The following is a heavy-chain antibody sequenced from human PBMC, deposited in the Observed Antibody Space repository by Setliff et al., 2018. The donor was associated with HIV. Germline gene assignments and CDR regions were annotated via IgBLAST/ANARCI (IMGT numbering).Heavy chain of an antibody. Sequence: GASVKVSCKASGDTFNSHAISWVRQAPGQGLEWMGGIIPIFGTPNYAQKFKGRLTITADESTSTVYMELSSLRSEDTAVYYCARVKRTSAYDYWGQGTLVTVSS. CDR1: GDTFNSHA. V-gene: IGHV1-69*13. J-gene: IGHJ4*02. D-gene: IGHD2-2*01. CDR2: IIPIFGTP. CDR3: ARVKRTSAYDY.